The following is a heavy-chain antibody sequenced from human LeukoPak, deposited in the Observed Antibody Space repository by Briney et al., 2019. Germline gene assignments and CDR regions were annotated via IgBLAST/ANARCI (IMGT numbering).Heavy chain of an antibody. V-gene: IGHV4-34*01. J-gene: IGHJ4*02. CDR3: ARAHSSGWYSGYFDY. D-gene: IGHD6-19*01. CDR1: GFTFSNYA. Sequence: GSLRLSCADSGFTFSNYAMHWVRQPPGKGLEWIGEINHSGSTNYNPSLKSRVTISVDTSKNQFSLKLSSVTAADTAVYYCARAHSSGWYSGYFDYWGQGTLVTVSS. CDR2: INHSGST.